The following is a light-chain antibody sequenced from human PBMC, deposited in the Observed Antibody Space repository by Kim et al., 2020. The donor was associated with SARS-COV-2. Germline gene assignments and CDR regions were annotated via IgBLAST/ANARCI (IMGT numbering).Light chain of an antibody. V-gene: IGLV1-44*01. CDR2: SNN. CDR1: SSNIGSNP. Sequence: GQRVTISCSGSSSNIGSNPVNWYQQHPGTAPKLLIYSNNQRPSGVPDRFSGSKSGTSASLAISGLQSEDEADYYFAAWDDSLNGPVFGGGTQLTVL. J-gene: IGLJ2*01. CDR3: AAWDDSLNGPV.